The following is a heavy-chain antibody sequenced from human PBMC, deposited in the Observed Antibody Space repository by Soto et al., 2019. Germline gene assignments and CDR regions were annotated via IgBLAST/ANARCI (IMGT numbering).Heavy chain of an antibody. Sequence: EVQLVESGGGLVQPGGSLRLSCAASGFTISSHWMHWVRQAPGKGLVWVSRINSDGSSISYADSVKGRFTISRDNAKNTLYLQMNSLRAEDTAMYYCAKDAVYGDGLWLVADWGQGTPVTVS. CDR1: GFTISSHW. CDR3: AKDAVYGDGLWLVAD. V-gene: IGHV3-74*01. D-gene: IGHD2-21*02. CDR2: INSDGSSI. J-gene: IGHJ4*02.